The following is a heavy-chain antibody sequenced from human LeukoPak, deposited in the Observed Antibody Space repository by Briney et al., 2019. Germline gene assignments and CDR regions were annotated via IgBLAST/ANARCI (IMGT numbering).Heavy chain of an antibody. CDR1: GYTFTRYN. V-gene: IGHV1-8*01. J-gene: IGHJ6*02. Sequence: ASVKVSCKASGYTFTRYNINWVRQATGQRPEWLGWMSPSSGITGYAQKFQGRVTMTRDTSMRTAYMEVSSLRTEDTAVYCCVRSIEMSYGSGSHMDVWGQGTTVTVSS. CDR2: MSPSSGIT. D-gene: IGHD3-10*01. CDR3: VRSIEMSYGSGSHMDV.